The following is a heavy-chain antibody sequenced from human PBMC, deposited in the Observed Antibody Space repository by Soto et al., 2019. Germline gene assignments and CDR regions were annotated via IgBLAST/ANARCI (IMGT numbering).Heavy chain of an antibody. CDR2: IYPSGTT. D-gene: IGHD3-10*01. J-gene: IGHJ6*02. CDR3: ERDDFGSAGMDV. CDR1: GDSFSNYY. V-gene: IGHV4-4*07. Sequence: SETLSLTCTVSGDSFSNYYWSWIRQPAGKGLEWIGRIYPSGTTNYNPSLKSRLTMSRDTSKNQFSLTLRSVTAADTAVYFCERDDFGSAGMDVWGQGTTVTVSS.